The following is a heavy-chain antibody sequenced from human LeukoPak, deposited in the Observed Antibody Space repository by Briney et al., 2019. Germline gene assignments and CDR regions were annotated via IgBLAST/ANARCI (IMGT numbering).Heavy chain of an antibody. CDR1: GGSINDYY. CDR3: ARGPWAYFDY. V-gene: IGHV4-59*01. Sequence: NPSETLSLTCTVSGGSINDYYWSWIRQPPGKGLEWIAYIYYSGNTNYNPSLKSRVTISVDTSKKQFSLKLGSVTAADTAVYYCARGPWAYFDYWGQGTLVSVSS. D-gene: IGHD7-27*01. J-gene: IGHJ4*02. CDR2: IYYSGNT.